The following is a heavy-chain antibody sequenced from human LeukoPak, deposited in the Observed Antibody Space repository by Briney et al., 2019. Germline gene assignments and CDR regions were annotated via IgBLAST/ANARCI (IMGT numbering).Heavy chain of an antibody. CDR3: VNLGYSD. CDR1: GFSFSAAW. J-gene: IGHJ4*02. Sequence: PGGSLRLSCEASGFSFSAAWVTWVRQAPGKGLEWVATIKNDRSDKYYVDSVKGRFTLSRDNAKNLVYLQMNSLRVEDTAVYYCVNLGYSDGGQGTLVTVSS. D-gene: IGHD5-12*01. CDR2: IKNDRSDK. V-gene: IGHV3-7*01.